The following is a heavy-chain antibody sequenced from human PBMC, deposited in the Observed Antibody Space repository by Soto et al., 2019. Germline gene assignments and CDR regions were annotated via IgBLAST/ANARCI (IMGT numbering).Heavy chain of an antibody. J-gene: IGHJ4*02. Sequence: GEALKISCKGSGYSFTSYWIGWVRQMPGKGLEWMGIIYPGDSDTRYSPSFQGQVTISADKSISTAYLQWSSLKASDTAMYYCERLAHSGSYSRMRDYWGQGTLVTVSS. V-gene: IGHV5-51*01. CDR2: IYPGDSDT. CDR3: ERLAHSGSYSRMRDY. D-gene: IGHD1-26*01. CDR1: GYSFTSYW.